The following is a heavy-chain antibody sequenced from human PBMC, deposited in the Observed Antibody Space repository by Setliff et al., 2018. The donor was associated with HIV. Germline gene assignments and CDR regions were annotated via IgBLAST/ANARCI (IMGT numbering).Heavy chain of an antibody. J-gene: IGHJ4*02. V-gene: IGHV4-59*01. Sequence: SETLSLTCSVSGVSMANNYWTWIRQSPGKGLEWIGYVHYSGNTRHNPSLKSRVTISVDTSKNKFSLKLSSVTAADTAVYYCASEKVAWTVSDSFFEFWGQGVPVTVSS. CDR1: GVSMANNY. D-gene: IGHD2-15*01. CDR3: ASEKVAWTVSDSFFEF. CDR2: VHYSGNT.